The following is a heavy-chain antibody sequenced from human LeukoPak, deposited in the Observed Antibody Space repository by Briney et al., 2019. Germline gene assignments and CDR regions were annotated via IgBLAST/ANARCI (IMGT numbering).Heavy chain of an antibody. V-gene: IGHV4-4*07. CDR1: GGSISSYY. D-gene: IGHD3-3*02. CDR2: IYTSGST. Sequence: SETLSLTCTVSGGSISSYYWSWIWQPAGKGLEWIGRIYTSGSTNYNPSLKSRVTMSVDTSKNQFSLKLSSVTAADTAVYYCARDHFWSGYLYGMDVWGQGTTVTVSS. J-gene: IGHJ6*02. CDR3: ARDHFWSGYLYGMDV.